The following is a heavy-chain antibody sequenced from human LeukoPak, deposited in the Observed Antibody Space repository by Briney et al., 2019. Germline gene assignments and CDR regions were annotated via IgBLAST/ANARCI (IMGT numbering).Heavy chain of an antibody. V-gene: IGHV4-59*01. J-gene: IGHJ4*02. CDR2: IYYSGST. CDR1: GGSISSYY. D-gene: IGHD3-10*01. Sequence: SETLSLTCTVSGGSISSYYWSWIRQPPGKGLEWIGYIYYSGSTNYNPSLKSRVTISVDTSKNQFSLKLSSVTAADTAVYYCARYIPLTPGELWFGGSQYYFDYWGQGTLVTVSS. CDR3: ARYIPLTPGELWFGGSQYYFDY.